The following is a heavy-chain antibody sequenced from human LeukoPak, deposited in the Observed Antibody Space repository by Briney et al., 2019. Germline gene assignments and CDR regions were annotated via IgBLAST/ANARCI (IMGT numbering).Heavy chain of an antibody. CDR2: IYYSGST. Sequence: SSETLSLTCTVSGGLISSYYWSWIRQPPGKGLEWIGYIYYSGSTKYNPSLKSRVTISVDTSKNQFSLKLTSVTAADTAEYYCTRAPPSAAGYYYGMDVWGQGTTVTVSS. CDR3: TRAPPSAAGYYYGMDV. V-gene: IGHV4-59*01. CDR1: GGLISSYY. J-gene: IGHJ6*02. D-gene: IGHD6-13*01.